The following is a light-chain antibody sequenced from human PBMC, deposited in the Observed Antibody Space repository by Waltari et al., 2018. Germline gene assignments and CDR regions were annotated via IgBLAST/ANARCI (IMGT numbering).Light chain of an antibody. J-gene: IGKJ4*01. CDR3: MQALQTPVT. CDR1: QSLLHSNGYNY. V-gene: IGKV2-28*01. Sequence: DIVMTQSPLSLTVTPGDPASISCRSSQSLLHSNGYNYLDWYLQKPGQSPQLLIYWASNRASGVPDRFSGSGSGTDFTLKISRVEAEDVGVYYCMQALQTPVTFGGGTKVEIK. CDR2: WAS.